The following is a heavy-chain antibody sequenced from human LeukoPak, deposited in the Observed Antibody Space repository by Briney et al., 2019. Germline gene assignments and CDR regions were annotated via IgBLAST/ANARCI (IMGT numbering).Heavy chain of an antibody. D-gene: IGHD3-22*01. CDR2: ISYDGSNK. CDR1: GFTFSSYD. V-gene: IGHV3-30*18. J-gene: IGHJ1*01. CDR3: AKSSDSSGYYSAEYFQH. Sequence: GGSLRLSCAASGFTFSSYDMSWVRQAPGKGLEWVAVISYDGSNKYCADSVKGRFTISRDNSKNTLYLQMNSLRAEDTAVYYCAKSSDSSGYYSAEYFQHWGQGTLVTVSS.